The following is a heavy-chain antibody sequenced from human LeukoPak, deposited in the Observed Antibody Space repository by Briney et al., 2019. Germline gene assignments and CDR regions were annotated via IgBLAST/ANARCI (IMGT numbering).Heavy chain of an antibody. CDR2: IRSSSSYI. Sequence: GGSLRLSCAASGFTFSSYSMTWVRQAPGKGLEWVSSIRSSSSYIYYADSVKGRFTISRDNAKNSLYLQMNSLRAEDTAVYYCASGPTVTTVSDYWGQGTLVTVSS. J-gene: IGHJ4*02. CDR1: GFTFSSYS. CDR3: ASGPTVTTVSDY. V-gene: IGHV3-21*01. D-gene: IGHD4-17*01.